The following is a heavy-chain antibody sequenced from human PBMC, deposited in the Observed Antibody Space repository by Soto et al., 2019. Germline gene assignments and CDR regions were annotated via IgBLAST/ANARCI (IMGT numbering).Heavy chain of an antibody. V-gene: IGHV4-30-4*01. J-gene: IGHJ4*02. CDR2: IYNTVST. CDR3: TTVVVAGGY. CDR1: GGSVSSAGYF. Sequence: SETLSLTCTVSGGSVSSAGYFWSWISQSPGKGLEWIGHIYNTVSTYGNPSLKSRLTISVDTSKNQFSLKLNSVTAADTAVYYCTTVVVAGGYWGQGTLVTVSS. D-gene: IGHD2-21*01.